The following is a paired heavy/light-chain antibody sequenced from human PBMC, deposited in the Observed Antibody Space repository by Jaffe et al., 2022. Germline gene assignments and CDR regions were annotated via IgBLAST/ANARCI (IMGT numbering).Heavy chain of an antibody. Sequence: EVQLVESGGGLVQPGRSLRLSCTTSGFTFGDYSMSWVRQAPGKGLEWVGFIRKKAYGETTEFAASVKGRFSISRDDSRSIAYLQMNSLKTEDTAVYYCSRVYSWSAFDIWGQGTMVTVSS. D-gene: IGHD2-15*01. CDR3: SRVYSWSAFDI. CDR1: GFTFGDYS. CDR2: IRKKAYGETT. J-gene: IGHJ3*02. V-gene: IGHV3-49*04.
Light chain of an antibody. V-gene: IGLV2-11*01. CDR2: DVS. CDR3: CSYAGSYSWL. Sequence: QSALTQPRSVSGSPGQSVTISCTGTSSDVGGYNYVSWYQQHPGKAPKLMIYDVSKRPSGVPDRFSGSKSGNTASLTISGLQAEDDADYYCCSYAGSYSWLFGGGTKLTVL. CDR1: SSDVGGYNY. J-gene: IGLJ3*02.